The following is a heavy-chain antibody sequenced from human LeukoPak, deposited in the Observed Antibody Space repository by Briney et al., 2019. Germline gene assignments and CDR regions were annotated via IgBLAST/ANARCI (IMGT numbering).Heavy chain of an antibody. V-gene: IGHV4-39*07. Sequence: GSLRLSCAASGFTFSSHGMNWVRQPPGKGLEWIGSMSYSGRTYYNPSLKTRVTISVDTSKNQFSLKLSSVTAADTAVYYCARNLVGAPWYFDYWGQGTLVTVSP. D-gene: IGHD1-26*01. CDR1: GFTFSSHGM. J-gene: IGHJ4*02. CDR2: MSYSGRT. CDR3: ARNLVGAPWYFDY.